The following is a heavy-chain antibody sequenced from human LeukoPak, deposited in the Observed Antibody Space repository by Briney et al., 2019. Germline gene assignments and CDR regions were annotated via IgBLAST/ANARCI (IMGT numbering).Heavy chain of an antibody. Sequence: GESLKISCQGSAYTFSGHWIGWVRPKPGKGLEWMGIIFPTDSDTTYSPSFQGQVIISADQSTGTAYLQWSSLRASDTAMYYCAGAIFGTGDYVDAFDVWGQGTVVTVSS. V-gene: IGHV5-51*01. CDR1: AYTFSGHW. CDR2: IFPTDSDT. CDR3: AGAIFGTGDYVDAFDV. D-gene: IGHD3/OR15-3a*01. J-gene: IGHJ3*01.